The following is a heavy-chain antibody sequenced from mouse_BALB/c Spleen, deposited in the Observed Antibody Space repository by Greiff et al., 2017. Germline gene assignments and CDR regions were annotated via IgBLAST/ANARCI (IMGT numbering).Heavy chain of an antibody. CDR2: ISSGSSTI. CDR3: ARSPMTSYAMDY. V-gene: IGHV5-17*02. CDR1: GFTFSSFG. J-gene: IGHJ4*01. D-gene: IGHD2-3*01. Sequence: EVKLMESGGGLVQPGGSRKLSCAASGFTFSSFGMHWVRQAPEKGLEWVAYISSGSSTIYYADTVKGRFTISRDNPKNTLFLQMTSLRSEDTAMYYCARSPMTSYAMDYWGQGTSVTVSS.